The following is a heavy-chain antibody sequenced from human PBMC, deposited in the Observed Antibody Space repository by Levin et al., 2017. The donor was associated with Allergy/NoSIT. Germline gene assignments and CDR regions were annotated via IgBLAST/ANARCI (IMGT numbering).Heavy chain of an antibody. CDR3: ARGSAVTTRALLDY. Sequence: GGSLRLSCAASGFTFSTYSMNWVRQAPGKGLEWVSYVSSSSSTIYYADSVKGRFTISRDNARNSLYLQMNSLRAEDTAVYYCARGSAVTTRALLDYWGQGTLVTVSS. CDR2: VSSSSSTI. J-gene: IGHJ4*02. D-gene: IGHD4-17*01. CDR1: GFTFSTYS. V-gene: IGHV3-48*04.